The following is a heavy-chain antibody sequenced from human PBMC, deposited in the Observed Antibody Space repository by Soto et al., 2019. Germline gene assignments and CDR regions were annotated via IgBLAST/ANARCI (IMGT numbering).Heavy chain of an antibody. Sequence: QVQLVQSGAEVKKPGSSVKVSCKASGGTFSSYAISWVRQAPGQGLEWMGGIIPIFGTANYAQKFQGRVTITADKSTSTAYMELRSLRSEATAVYYCARDYLPVAATLYYYYGMHVCGQGTTVTFSS. D-gene: IGHD2-15*01. CDR3: ARDYLPVAATLYYYYGMHV. J-gene: IGHJ6*02. CDR1: GGTFSSYA. CDR2: IIPIFGTA. V-gene: IGHV1-69*06.